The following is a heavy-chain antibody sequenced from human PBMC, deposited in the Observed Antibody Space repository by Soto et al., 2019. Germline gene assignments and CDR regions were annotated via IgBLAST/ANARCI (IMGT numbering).Heavy chain of an antibody. V-gene: IGHV3-15*01. J-gene: IGHJ6*02. CDR1: GFTFSNAW. D-gene: IGHD5-18*01. CDR2: IKSKTDGGTT. CDR3: TTDHTAMVNYYHYGMDV. Sequence: GGSLRLSCAASGFTFSNAWMSWVRQAPGKGLEWVGRIKSKTDGGTTDYAAPVKGRFTISRDDSKNTLYLQMNSLKTEDTAVYYCTTDHTAMVNYYHYGMDVWGQGTTGTVS.